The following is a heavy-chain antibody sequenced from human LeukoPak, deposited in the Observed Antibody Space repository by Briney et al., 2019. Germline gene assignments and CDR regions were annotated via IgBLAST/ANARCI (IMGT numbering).Heavy chain of an antibody. CDR1: GRSLNSYY. CDR3: ACLTTADAFDI. D-gene: IGHD3-22*01. J-gene: IGHJ3*02. V-gene: IGHV4-59*01. Sequence: SETLSLTCTVSGRSLNSYYWSWIRQPPGKGLEWIGYIYDSGSTNYNPSLKSRVTISVDTSNNQFSLKLSSVTAADTAVYYCACLTTADAFDIWGQGTMVTVSS. CDR2: IYDSGST.